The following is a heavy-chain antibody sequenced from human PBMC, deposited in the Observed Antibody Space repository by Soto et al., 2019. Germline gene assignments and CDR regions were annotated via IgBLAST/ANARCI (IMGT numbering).Heavy chain of an antibody. CDR2: IYYTGKT. CDR1: GGSLSSGGYY. D-gene: IGHD2-21*01. CDR3: ARVFAGFFDY. V-gene: IGHV4-31*03. Sequence: PSETLSLTCTVSGGSLSSGGYYWSWLRQLPGKGLEWIGYIYYTGKTYYNPALKSRLAMSVDTSKNQFSLKLSSVTAADSALYYCARVFAGFFDYSGQVTRVTVST. J-gene: IGHJ4*02.